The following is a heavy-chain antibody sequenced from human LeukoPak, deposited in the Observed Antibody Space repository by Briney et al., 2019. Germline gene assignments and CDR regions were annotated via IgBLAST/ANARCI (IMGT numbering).Heavy chain of an antibody. J-gene: IGHJ1*01. Sequence: GASVKVSCKASGYTFTSYAMHWVRQPPGQRLEWMGWINAGNGNTKYSQKFQGRVTITRDTSASTAYMELSSLRSEDTAVYYCARDPGYGDYDEYFQHWGQGTLVTVSS. CDR2: INAGNGNT. D-gene: IGHD4-17*01. V-gene: IGHV1-3*01. CDR3: ARDPGYGDYDEYFQH. CDR1: GYTFTSYA.